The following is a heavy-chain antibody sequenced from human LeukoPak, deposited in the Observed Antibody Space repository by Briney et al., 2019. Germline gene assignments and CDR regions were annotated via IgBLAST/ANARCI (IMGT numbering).Heavy chain of an antibody. J-gene: IGHJ4*02. Sequence: ASVKVSCKASGGTFSSYAISWVRQAPGQGLEWMGRIIPIFGTANYAQKFQGRVTITTDESTSTAYMELSSLRSEDTAVYYCAREAPGRSSGYYYYYWGQGTLVTVSS. D-gene: IGHD3-22*01. V-gene: IGHV1-69*05. CDR3: AREAPGRSSGYYYYY. CDR2: IIPIFGTA. CDR1: GGTFSSYA.